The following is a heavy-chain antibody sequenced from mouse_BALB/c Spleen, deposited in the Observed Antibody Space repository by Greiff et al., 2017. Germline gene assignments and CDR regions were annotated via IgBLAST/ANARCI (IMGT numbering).Heavy chain of an antibody. D-gene: IGHD1-1*01. J-gene: IGHJ2*01. Sequence: QVQLQQSGAELVRPGTSVKVSCKASGYAFTNYLIEWVKQRPGQGLEWIGVINPGSGGTNYNEKFKGKATLTAGKSSSTAYMQLSSLTSDDSAVYFCARSRYYGSVYYFDYWGQGTTLTVSS. CDR1: GYAFTNYL. CDR2: INPGSGGT. CDR3: ARSRYYGSVYYFDY. V-gene: IGHV1-54*01.